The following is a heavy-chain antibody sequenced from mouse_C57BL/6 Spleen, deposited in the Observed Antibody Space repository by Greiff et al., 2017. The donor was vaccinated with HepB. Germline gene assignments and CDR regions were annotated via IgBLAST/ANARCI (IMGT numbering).Heavy chain of an antibody. V-gene: IGHV1-5*01. CDR3: TYWDYWYFDV. CDR1: GYTFTSYW. D-gene: IGHD4-1*01. CDR2: IYPGNSDT. Sequence: VHVKQSGTVLARPGASVKMSCKTSGYTFTSYWMHWVKQRPGQGLEWIGAIYPGNSDTSYNQKFKGKAKLTAVTSASTADMELSSLTSEDSAVYYCTYWDYWYFDVWGTGTTVTVSS. J-gene: IGHJ1*03.